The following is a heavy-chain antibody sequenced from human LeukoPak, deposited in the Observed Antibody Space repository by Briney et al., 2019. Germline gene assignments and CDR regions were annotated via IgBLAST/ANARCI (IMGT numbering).Heavy chain of an antibody. CDR2: ISSSGSTI. D-gene: IGHD5-18*01. V-gene: IGHV3-48*03. Sequence: EGSLRLSCAASGFTFSSYEMNWVRQAPGKGLEWVSYISSSGSTIYYADSVKGRFTISKDNAKNSLYLQMNSLRAEDTAVYHCAREEYSYGSENFDYWGQGTLVTVSS. J-gene: IGHJ4*02. CDR1: GFTFSSYE. CDR3: AREEYSYGSENFDY.